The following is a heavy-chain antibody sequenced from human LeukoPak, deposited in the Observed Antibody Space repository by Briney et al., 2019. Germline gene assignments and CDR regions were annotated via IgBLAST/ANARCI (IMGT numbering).Heavy chain of an antibody. CDR1: GDIISSNSAA. D-gene: IGHD2-8*01. V-gene: IGHV6-1*01. CDR3: ARSFNGFIDS. Sequence: SQTLSLTCAISGDIISSNSAAWDWIRQSPSRGLEWLGRTYYRSKWYNGYAVSVKSRITINPDTSKNQISLQLNSVTPEDAAMYYCARSFNGFIDSWGQGTLVTASS. J-gene: IGHJ4*02. CDR2: TYYRSKWYN.